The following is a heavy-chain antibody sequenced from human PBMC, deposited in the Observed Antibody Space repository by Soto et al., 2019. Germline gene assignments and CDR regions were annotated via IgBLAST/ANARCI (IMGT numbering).Heavy chain of an antibody. CDR2: IIPILGIA. J-gene: IGHJ5*02. V-gene: IGHV1-69*02. CDR3: ARGAAAGPHNWFDP. Sequence: GASVKVSCKASGGTFSSYTISWVRQAPGQGLEWMGRIIPILGIANYAQKFQGRVTITADKSTSTAYMELSSLRSEDTAVYYCARGAAAGPHNWFDPWGQGTLVTVSS. CDR1: GGTFSSYT. D-gene: IGHD6-13*01.